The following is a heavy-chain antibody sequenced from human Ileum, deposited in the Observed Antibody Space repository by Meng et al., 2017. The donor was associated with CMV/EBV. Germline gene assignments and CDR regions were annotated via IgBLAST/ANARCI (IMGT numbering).Heavy chain of an antibody. Sequence: GLLRPSDLLSLTCDVDGTPLSAHDCIWIRQSPGNGLQWIAEIDHVGRTNSNPSLASRVTISQDTSKNPCSLKLNSVTVADSAVYDCARGLFRYPAYFDLWGQGTLVTVSS. J-gene: IGHJ4*02. CDR1: GTPLSAHD. D-gene: IGHD3-16*02. V-gene: IGHV4-34*01. CDR3: ARGLFRYPAYFDL. CDR2: IDHVGRT.